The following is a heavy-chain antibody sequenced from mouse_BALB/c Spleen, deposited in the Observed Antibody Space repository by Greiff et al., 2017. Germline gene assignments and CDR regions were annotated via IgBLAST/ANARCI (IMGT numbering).Heavy chain of an antibody. Sequence: EVKLVESGGGLVKPGGSLKLSCAASGFAFSSYDMSWVRQTPEKRLEWVAYISSGGGSTYYPDTVKGRFTISRDNAKNTLYLQMSSLKSEDTAMYYCARHTAFYGSYGFAYWGQGTLVTVSA. CDR1: GFAFSSYD. V-gene: IGHV5-12-1*01. CDR2: ISSGGGST. D-gene: IGHD2-10*01. J-gene: IGHJ3*01. CDR3: ARHTAFYGSYGFAY.